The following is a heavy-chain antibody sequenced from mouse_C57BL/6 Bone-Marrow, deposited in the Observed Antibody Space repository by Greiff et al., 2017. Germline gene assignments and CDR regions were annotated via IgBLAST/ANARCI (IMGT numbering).Heavy chain of an antibody. CDR1: GFTFSSYT. Sequence: EVKLMESGGGLVKPGGSLKLSCAASGFTFSSYTMSWVRQTPEKRLEWVATISGGGGNTYYPDSVKGRVTITRDKAKNTLYLQMSSLRSGDTALYYCARRAYWGQGTLVTVSA. CDR3: ARRAY. J-gene: IGHJ3*01. CDR2: ISGGGGNT. V-gene: IGHV5-9*01.